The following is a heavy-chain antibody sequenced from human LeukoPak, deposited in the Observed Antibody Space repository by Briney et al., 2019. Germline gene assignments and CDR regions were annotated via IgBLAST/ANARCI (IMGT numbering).Heavy chain of an antibody. J-gene: IGHJ3*02. V-gene: IGHV4-39*01. CDR2: TYFSGNT. CDR3: ARQIAVAGEWAFDI. Sequence: SETLSLTCTVSGGSISSRSYYWGWIRQPPGKGLEWIGSTYFSGNTYYNPSLKSRVTMSVDTSKNQFSLKLTSVTAADTAVYYCARQIAVAGEWAFDIWGQGTKVSVSS. CDR1: GGSISSRSYY. D-gene: IGHD6-19*01.